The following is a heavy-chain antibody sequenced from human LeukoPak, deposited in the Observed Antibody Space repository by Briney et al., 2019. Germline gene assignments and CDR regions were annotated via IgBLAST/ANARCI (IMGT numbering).Heavy chain of an antibody. J-gene: IGHJ6*03. CDR3: AGRTAAQDYYMDV. Sequence: GGSLRLSCAASGFTFSSYAMSWVRQAPGKGLEWVSVIYSVGSTYYADSVKGRFTISKDNAKNTVYLQMNSLRADDTAVYYCAGRTAAQDYYMDVWGKGTTVTISS. CDR2: IYSVGST. D-gene: IGHD5-18*01. V-gene: IGHV3-53*01. CDR1: GFTFSSYA.